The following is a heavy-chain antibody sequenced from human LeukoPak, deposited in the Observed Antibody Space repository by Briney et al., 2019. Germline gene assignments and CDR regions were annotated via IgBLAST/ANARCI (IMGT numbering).Heavy chain of an antibody. CDR2: IYYSGST. V-gene: IGHV4-59*08. CDR1: GGSISSYY. Sequence: SETLSLTCTVSGGSISSYYWSWIRQPPGKGLEWLGYIYYSGSTNYNPSLKSRVTISVDTSKNQFSLKLSSVTAADTAVYYCARLGYCSGGSCLYYHYYGMDVWGQGTTVSVSS. D-gene: IGHD2-15*01. CDR3: ARLGYCSGGSCLYYHYYGMDV. J-gene: IGHJ6*02.